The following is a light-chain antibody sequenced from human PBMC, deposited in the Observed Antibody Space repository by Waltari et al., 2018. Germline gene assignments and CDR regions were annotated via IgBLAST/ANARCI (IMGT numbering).Light chain of an antibody. J-gene: IGLJ1*01. V-gene: IGLV2-23*01. CDR1: NSHVGNYNL. CDR3: CAYAGSSIYV. Sequence: QSALIQPAAVSGSPGQSITITCAAINSHVGNYNLVAWYQQTPGEAPKLLIFETTKPPSGVSDRFSGSRSGNTASLTISGLQAEDEAEYSCCAYAGSSIYVFGSGTRVTVL. CDR2: ETT.